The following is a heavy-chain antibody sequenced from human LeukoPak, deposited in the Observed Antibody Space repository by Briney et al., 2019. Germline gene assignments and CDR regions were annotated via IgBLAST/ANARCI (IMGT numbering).Heavy chain of an antibody. D-gene: IGHD5-12*01. V-gene: IGHV1-69*01. J-gene: IGHJ4*02. CDR3: ARPNHGGYSGYDWFPLDY. CDR1: GGTFSSYA. Sequence: SVKVSCKASGGTFSSYAISWVRQAPGQGLEWMGGIIPIFGTANYAQKFQGRVTITADESTSTAYMELSSLRSEDTAVYYCARPNHGGYSGYDWFPLDYWGQGTLVTVSS. CDR2: IIPIFGTA.